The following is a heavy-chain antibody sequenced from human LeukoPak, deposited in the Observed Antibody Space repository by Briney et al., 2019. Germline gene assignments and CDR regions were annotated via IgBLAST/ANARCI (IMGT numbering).Heavy chain of an antibody. V-gene: IGHV1-2*02. Sequence: ASVKVSCKASGYTFTSYAMNWVRQAPGQGLEWMGWINPNSGGTNYAQKFQGRVTMTRDTSISTAYMELSRLRSDDTAVYYCARALGGGLGYCSSTSCYAGVLGMNYWGQGTLVTVSS. CDR2: INPNSGGT. D-gene: IGHD2-2*01. CDR3: ARALGGGLGYCSSTSCYAGVLGMNY. CDR1: GYTFTSYA. J-gene: IGHJ4*02.